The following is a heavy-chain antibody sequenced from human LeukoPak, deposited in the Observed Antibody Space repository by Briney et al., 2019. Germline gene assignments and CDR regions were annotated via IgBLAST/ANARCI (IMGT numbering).Heavy chain of an antibody. CDR1: GFTFDDYA. CDR2: ISWNSGSI. V-gene: IGHV3-9*01. CDR3: ARERHYYDSSGYLDY. Sequence: GRSLRLSCAASGFTFDDYAMHWVRQAPGKGLEWVSGISWNSGSIGYADSVKGRFTISRDNAKNSLYLQMNSLRAEDTAVYYCARERHYYDSSGYLDYWGQGTLVTVSS. J-gene: IGHJ4*02. D-gene: IGHD3-22*01.